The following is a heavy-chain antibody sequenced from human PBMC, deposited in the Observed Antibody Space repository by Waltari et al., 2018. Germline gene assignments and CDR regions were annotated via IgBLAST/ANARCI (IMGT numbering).Heavy chain of an antibody. CDR2: INHSGST. D-gene: IGHD3-3*01. CDR1: GRSFSGIF. V-gene: IGHV4-34*01. Sequence: QVQLQQWGAGPLKTSETLSHPCAVYGRSFSGIFWIWIRQPPGKGLEWIGEINHSGSTNYNPSLKSRVTISLDTSKKHFSLKLNSVTAADTAVYYCARGRRWQEFSSWGQGTLVTVSS. J-gene: IGHJ5*02. CDR3: ARGRRWQEFSS.